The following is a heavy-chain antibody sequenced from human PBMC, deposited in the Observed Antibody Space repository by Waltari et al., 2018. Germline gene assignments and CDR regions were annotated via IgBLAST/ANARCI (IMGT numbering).Heavy chain of an antibody. Sequence: QVQLQESGPGLVKPSETLSLTCAVSGYSISSGYYWGWIRQPPGKGLAWLGSIYHSGSTYYNPSLKSRVTISVDPSKNQFSLKLSSVTAADTAVYYCARGLITMIVVGTGFDYWGQGTLVTVSS. V-gene: IGHV4-38-2*01. CDR3: ARGLITMIVVGTGFDY. CDR2: IYHSGST. J-gene: IGHJ4*02. D-gene: IGHD3-22*01. CDR1: GYSISSGYY.